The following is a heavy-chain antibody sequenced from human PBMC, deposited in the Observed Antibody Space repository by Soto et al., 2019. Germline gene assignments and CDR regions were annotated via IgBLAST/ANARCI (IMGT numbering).Heavy chain of an antibody. J-gene: IGHJ6*03. V-gene: IGHV4-59*08. CDR2: IYYSGST. CDR3: ARHGESIYCSGGSCYWEDGYYYYYMDV. CDR1: GGSISSYY. D-gene: IGHD2-15*01. Sequence: SETLSLTCTVSGGSISSYYWSWIRQPPGKGLEWIGYIYYSGSTNYNPSLKSRVTISVDTSKNQFSLKLSSVTAADTAVYYCARHGESIYCSGGSCYWEDGYYYYYMDVWGKGTTVTVSS.